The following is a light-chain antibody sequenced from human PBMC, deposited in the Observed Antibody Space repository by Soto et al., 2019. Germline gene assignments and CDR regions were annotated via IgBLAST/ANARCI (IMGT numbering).Light chain of an antibody. Sequence: EVVLTQSPATQSLPPGDRATLSCRASQSVSSSLAWYQQNPGQAPRLLIYSASTRATGIPARFSGSGSGTEFTLTISSLQSEDFAVYYCQQYNDWPPSTFGQGTKV. CDR3: QQYNDWPPST. CDR2: SAS. CDR1: QSVSSS. V-gene: IGKV3-15*01. J-gene: IGKJ1*01.